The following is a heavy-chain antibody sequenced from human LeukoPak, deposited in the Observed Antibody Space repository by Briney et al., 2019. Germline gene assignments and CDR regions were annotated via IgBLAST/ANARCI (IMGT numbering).Heavy chain of an antibody. V-gene: IGHV1-2*04. CDR2: INPNSGGT. CDR1: GYTFTGYY. Sequence: GASVKVSCKASGYTFTGYYMHWVRQAPGQGLEWMGWINPNSGGTNYAQKFQGWVTMTRDTSISTAYMELSRLRSEDTAVYYCATPGTLRSYYDAFDIWGQGTMVTVSS. CDR3: ATPGTLRSYYDAFDI. J-gene: IGHJ3*02. D-gene: IGHD1-26*01.